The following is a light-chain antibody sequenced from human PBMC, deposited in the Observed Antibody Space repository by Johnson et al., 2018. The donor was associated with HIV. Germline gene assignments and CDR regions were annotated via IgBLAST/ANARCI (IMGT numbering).Light chain of an antibody. V-gene: IGLV1-51*02. CDR3: GTWDSSLSAYV. CDR2: ENN. J-gene: IGLJ1*01. Sequence: QSVLTQPPSVSAAPGLKVTISCSGSSSNIGNNYVSWYQQLPGTAPKLLIYENNKRPSGIPDRFSGSKSGTSATLGITGLQTGDEADHYCGTWDSSLSAYVFGTGTKVTVL. CDR1: SSNIGNNY.